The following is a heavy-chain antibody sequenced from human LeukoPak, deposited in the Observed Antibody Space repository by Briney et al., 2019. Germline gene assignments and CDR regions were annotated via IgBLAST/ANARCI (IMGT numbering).Heavy chain of an antibody. CDR1: GFTFSSYG. V-gene: IGHV3-33*01. CDR2: IWYDGSNK. J-gene: IGHJ4*02. D-gene: IGHD6-13*01. Sequence: PGGSLRLSCAASGFTFSSYGMHWVRQAPGKGLEWVAVIWYDGSNKYYADSVKGRFTISRDNSKNTLYLQTNSLRAEDTAVYYCARDQRYSSSWYPDVFDYWGQGTLVTVSS. CDR3: ARDQRYSSSWYPDVFDY.